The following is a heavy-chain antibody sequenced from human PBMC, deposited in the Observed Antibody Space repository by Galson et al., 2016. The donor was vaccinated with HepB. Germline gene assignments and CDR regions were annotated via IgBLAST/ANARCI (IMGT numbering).Heavy chain of an antibody. Sequence: SETLSLTCAVSGASITSSHWWSWVRQPPGKGLEWIGEIFPSGSTNYIPALRSRVSISLDKSENQFSLKMTSVTAADTAVYYCASQGGQWLVYGWGQGTLVTVSS. CDR1: GASITSSHW. CDR3: ASQGGQWLVYG. J-gene: IGHJ4*02. V-gene: IGHV4-4*02. CDR2: IFPSGST. D-gene: IGHD6-19*01.